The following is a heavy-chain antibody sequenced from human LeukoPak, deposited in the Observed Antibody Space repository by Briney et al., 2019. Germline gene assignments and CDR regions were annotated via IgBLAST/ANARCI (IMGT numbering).Heavy chain of an antibody. CDR1: GGTFSSYA. D-gene: IGHD2-2*01. Sequence: ASVKVSCKASGGTFSSYAIGWVRQAPGQGLEWMGGIIPVFGTTNYAQKFQGRVTITADESTTTAYMELSSLRSEDTAVYYCARGPIVVVPAAMGGYCYYMDVWGKGTTVTVSS. V-gene: IGHV1-69*01. CDR2: IIPVFGTT. J-gene: IGHJ6*03. CDR3: ARGPIVVVPAAMGGYCYYMDV.